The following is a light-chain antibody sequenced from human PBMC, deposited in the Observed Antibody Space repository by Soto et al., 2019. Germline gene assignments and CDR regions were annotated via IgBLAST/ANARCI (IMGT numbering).Light chain of an antibody. J-gene: IGKJ1*01. CDR3: MHAKEVPWT. CDR2: EVS. Sequence: EIVMTHTPLSLSVTPGQPASISCKSSESLLHSGGKTYLYWYVQKPGRPPQLLIEEVSHRFSGVPDRFGGSGSGTDFTLRISQVEAEDVGVYYCMHAKEVPWTFGQGTKVEIK. CDR1: ESLLHSGGKTY. V-gene: IGKV2D-29*01.